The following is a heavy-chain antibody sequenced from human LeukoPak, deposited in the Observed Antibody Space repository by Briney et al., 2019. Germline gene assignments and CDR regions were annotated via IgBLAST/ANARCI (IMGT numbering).Heavy chain of an antibody. Sequence: PGGSLRLSCAASGFTFNGSVMHWVRQASGKGLEWVGRIRSKASSYATAYAASVKGRFTISRDDSKNTAYLQMNSLKTEDTAVYYCARLTMVRGDDYWGQGTLVTVSS. CDR1: GFTFNGSV. CDR3: ARLTMVRGDDY. D-gene: IGHD3-10*01. V-gene: IGHV3-73*01. J-gene: IGHJ4*02. CDR2: IRSKASSYAT.